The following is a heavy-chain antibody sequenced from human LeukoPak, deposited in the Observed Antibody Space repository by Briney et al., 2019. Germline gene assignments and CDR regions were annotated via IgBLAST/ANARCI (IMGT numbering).Heavy chain of an antibody. D-gene: IGHD3-10*01. CDR1: GFTFSSYE. J-gene: IGHJ4*02. CDR2: ISSSGSTI. V-gene: IGHV3-48*03. CDR3: ARESRRLGWFGENPILFDY. Sequence: PGGSLRLSCAASGFTFSSYEMNWVRQAPGKGLEWVSYISSSGSTIYYADSVKGRFTISRDNAKNSLYLQMNSLRAEDTAVYYCARESRRLGWFGENPILFDYWGQGTLVTVSS.